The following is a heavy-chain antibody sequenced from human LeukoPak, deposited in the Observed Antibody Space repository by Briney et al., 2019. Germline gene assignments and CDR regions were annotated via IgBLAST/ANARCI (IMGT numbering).Heavy chain of an antibody. V-gene: IGHV3-9*01. CDR1: GFTFDDYA. D-gene: IGHD3-3*01. CDR3: APTGDFWSGYYPLGMDV. J-gene: IGHJ6*02. Sequence: GRSLRLSCAASGFTFDDYAMHWVRQAPGKGLEWVSGISWNSGSIGCADSVKGRFTISRDNAKNSPYLQMNSLRAEDTAVYYCAPTGDFWSGYYPLGMDVWGQGTTVTVSS. CDR2: ISWNSGSI.